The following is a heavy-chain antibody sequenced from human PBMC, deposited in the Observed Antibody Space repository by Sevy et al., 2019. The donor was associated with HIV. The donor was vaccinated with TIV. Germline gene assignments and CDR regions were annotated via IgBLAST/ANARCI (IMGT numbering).Heavy chain of an antibody. Sequence: SESLSLTCTVSGGSISSGDYYWSWIRQPPGKGLEWIGYIYYSGSTYYNPSLKSRVTISVDTSKNQFSLKLSSVTAVDTAVYYCARSTGTGVHDAFDIWGQGTMVTVSS. CDR2: IYYSGST. CDR1: GGSISSGDYY. CDR3: ARSTGTGVHDAFDI. D-gene: IGHD1-1*01. J-gene: IGHJ3*02. V-gene: IGHV4-30-4*01.